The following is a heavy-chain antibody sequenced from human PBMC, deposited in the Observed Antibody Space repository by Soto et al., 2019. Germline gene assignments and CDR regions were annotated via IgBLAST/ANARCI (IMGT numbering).Heavy chain of an antibody. Sequence: GESLKISCKGSGYSFTSYWISWVRQMPGKGLEWMGIIYPGDSDTRYSPSFQGQVTISADKSISTAYLQWSSLKASDTAMYYCTRTSVAGKNYYGMDVWGQGTTVTV. D-gene: IGHD6-13*01. CDR2: IYPGDSDT. J-gene: IGHJ6*02. CDR3: TRTSVAGKNYYGMDV. V-gene: IGHV5-51*01. CDR1: GYSFTSYW.